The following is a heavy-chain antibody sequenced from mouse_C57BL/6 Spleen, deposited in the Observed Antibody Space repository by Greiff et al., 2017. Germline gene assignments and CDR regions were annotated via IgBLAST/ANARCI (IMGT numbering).Heavy chain of an antibody. J-gene: IGHJ4*01. Sequence: VQLQESGPGLVAPSQSLSITCTVSGFSLTSYAISWVRQPPGKGLEWLGVIWTGGGTNYNSALKSRLSISKDNSKSQVFLKMNSLQTDDTARYYCARNNWEPGVYYAMDYWGQGTSVTVSS. D-gene: IGHD4-1*01. CDR3: ARNNWEPGVYYAMDY. CDR2: IWTGGGT. V-gene: IGHV2-9-1*01. CDR1: GFSLTSYA.